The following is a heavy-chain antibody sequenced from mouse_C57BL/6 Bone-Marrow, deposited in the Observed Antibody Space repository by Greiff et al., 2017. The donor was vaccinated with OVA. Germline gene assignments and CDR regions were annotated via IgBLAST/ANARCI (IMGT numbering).Heavy chain of an antibody. CDR1: GFNIKNTY. J-gene: IGHJ2*01. CDR2: IDPANGNT. CDR3: ARARITTVVATD. V-gene: IGHV14-3*01. D-gene: IGHD1-1*01. Sequence: VQLKQSVAELVRPGASVKLSCTASGFNIKNTYMPWVKQRPEQGLEWIGRIDPANGNTKYAPKFQGKATITADTSSNTAYLQLSSLTSEDAAVSYCARARITTVVATDWGQGTTLTVSS.